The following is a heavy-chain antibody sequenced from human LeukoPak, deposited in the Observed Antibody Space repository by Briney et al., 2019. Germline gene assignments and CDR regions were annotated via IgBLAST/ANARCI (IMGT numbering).Heavy chain of an antibody. J-gene: IGHJ4*02. CDR2: ISSSGRTK. CDR1: GFTFSSYE. D-gene: IGHD6-13*01. CDR3: AKEPSGIAAAGIFDY. Sequence: GGSLRLSCAASGFTFSSYEMNWVRQAPGKGLEWVSYISSSGRTKYYADSVKGRFTISRDNSKNTLYLQMNSLRAEDTAVYYCAKEPSGIAAAGIFDYWGQGTLVTVSS. V-gene: IGHV3-48*03.